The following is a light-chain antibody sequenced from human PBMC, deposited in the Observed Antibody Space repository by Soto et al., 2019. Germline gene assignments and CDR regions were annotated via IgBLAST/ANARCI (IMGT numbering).Light chain of an antibody. CDR1: SSDVGGYNY. Sequence: ALTQPPSASGSPGQSVTISCTGTSSDVGGYNYVSWYQQHPGKAPKLMISEVSKRPSGVPDRFSGSKSGNTASLTVSGLQAEDEADYYCSSFAGNNNLVFGGGTKLTVL. CDR3: SSFAGNNNLV. CDR2: EVS. J-gene: IGLJ2*01. V-gene: IGLV2-8*01.